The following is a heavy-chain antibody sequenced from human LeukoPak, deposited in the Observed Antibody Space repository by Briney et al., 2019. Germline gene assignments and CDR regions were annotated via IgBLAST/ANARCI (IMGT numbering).Heavy chain of an antibody. CDR1: GYTFTSYG. D-gene: IGHD3-3*01. Sequence: ASVKVSCKASGYTFTSYGISWVRQARGQGLEWMGWISAYNGNTNYAQKLQGRVTMTTDTSTSTAYMELRSLRSDDTAVYYCARDAGLYNDFWSGHTDYWGQGTLVTVSS. CDR3: ARDAGLYNDFWSGHTDY. J-gene: IGHJ4*02. V-gene: IGHV1-18*01. CDR2: ISAYNGNT.